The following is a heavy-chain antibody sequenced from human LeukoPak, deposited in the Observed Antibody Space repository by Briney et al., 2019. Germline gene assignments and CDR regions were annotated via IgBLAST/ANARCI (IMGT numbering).Heavy chain of an antibody. J-gene: IGHJ4*02. CDR2: INHSGST. V-gene: IGHV4-34*01. CDR3: ARVAQWLPIRVDY. CDR1: GGSFSGYY. D-gene: IGHD6-19*01. Sequence: KPSETLSLTCAVYGGSFSGYYWSWIRQPPGKGLEWIGEINHSGSTNYNPSLKSQVTISVDTSKNQFSLKLSSVTAADTAVYYCARVAQWLPIRVDYWGQGTLVTVSS.